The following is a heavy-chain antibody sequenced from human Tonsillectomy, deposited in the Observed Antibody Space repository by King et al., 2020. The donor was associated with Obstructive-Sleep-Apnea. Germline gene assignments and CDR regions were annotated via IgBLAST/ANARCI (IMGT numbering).Heavy chain of an antibody. CDR2: ISGSGGST. J-gene: IGHJ4*02. V-gene: IGHV3-23*04. Sequence: VQLVESGGGLVQPGGSLRLSCAASGFTFSSYAMSWVRQAPGKGLEWVSGISGSGGSTYYADSVKGRVTNSRDNSKNTLYLQMNSLRAEDTAVYYCAKDRKNIAVAGTDLWGQGTLVTVSS. CDR3: AKDRKNIAVAGTDL. D-gene: IGHD6-19*01. CDR1: GFTFSSYA.